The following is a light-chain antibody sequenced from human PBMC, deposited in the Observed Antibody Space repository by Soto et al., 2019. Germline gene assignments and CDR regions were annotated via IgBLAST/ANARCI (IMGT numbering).Light chain of an antibody. CDR3: QQSSSAPYT. CDR1: QSISTH. Sequence: DIQMTQSPSSLSASVGDRVTITCRASQSISTHVNWYQQRLGKAPNLLIYGASSLQTGVPSRFSGIGSGTDFTLSITRLQPEDFATYYCQQSSSAPYTFGQGTKLDIK. V-gene: IGKV1-39*01. CDR2: GAS. J-gene: IGKJ2*01.